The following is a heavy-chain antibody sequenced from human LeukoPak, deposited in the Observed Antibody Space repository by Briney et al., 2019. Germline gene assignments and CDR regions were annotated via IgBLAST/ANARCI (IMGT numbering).Heavy chain of an antibody. CDR3: ARFGIVGAKYWFDP. CDR1: GGSFSGYY. CDR2: INHSGST. Sequence: SETLSLTCAVYGGSFSGYYWSWIRQPPGKGLEWIGEINHSGSTNYNPSLKSRVTISVDTSKNQFSLKLSSVTAADTAVYYCARFGIVGAKYWFDPWGQGTLVTVS. V-gene: IGHV4-34*01. D-gene: IGHD1-26*01. J-gene: IGHJ5*02.